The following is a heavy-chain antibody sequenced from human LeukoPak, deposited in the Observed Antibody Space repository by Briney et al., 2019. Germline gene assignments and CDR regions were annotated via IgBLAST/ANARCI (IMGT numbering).Heavy chain of an antibody. CDR2: INHSGST. CDR1: GGSFSGYY. Sequence: KPSETLSLTCAVYGGSFSGYYWSWIRQPPGKGLEWIGEINHSGSTNYNPSLKSRVTISVDTSKNQFSLKLSSVTAADTAVYYCARGIAARLHYYYMDVWGKGTTVTVSS. V-gene: IGHV4-34*01. J-gene: IGHJ6*03. CDR3: ARGIAARLHYYYMDV. D-gene: IGHD6-6*01.